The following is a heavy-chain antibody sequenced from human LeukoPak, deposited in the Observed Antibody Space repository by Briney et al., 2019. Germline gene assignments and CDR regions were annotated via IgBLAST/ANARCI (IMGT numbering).Heavy chain of an antibody. D-gene: IGHD1-26*01. J-gene: IGHJ3*02. Sequence: SETLSLTCAVYGGSISSSNWWSWVRQPPGKGLKWIGSIYHSGSTYYNPSLKSRVTISVDTSKNQFSLKLSSVTAADTAVYYCARAPRWELHAFDIWGQGTMVTVSS. V-gene: IGHV4-4*02. CDR3: ARAPRWELHAFDI. CDR2: IYHSGST. CDR1: GGSISSSNW.